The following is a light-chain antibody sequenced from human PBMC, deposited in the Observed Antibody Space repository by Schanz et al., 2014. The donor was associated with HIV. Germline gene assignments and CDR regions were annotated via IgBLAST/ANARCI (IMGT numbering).Light chain of an antibody. J-gene: IGLJ2*01. Sequence: QSALTQPRSVSGSPGQSVSISCTGSGSDFGGHDYVSWYQHHPGKPPKLIIYDINQRPSGVPARFSGSKSGTSASLAISGLQSEDEADYYCAAWDDSLKGVVFGGGTKLTVL. CDR3: AAWDDSLKGVV. V-gene: IGLV2-11*01. CDR1: GSDFGGHDY. CDR2: DIN.